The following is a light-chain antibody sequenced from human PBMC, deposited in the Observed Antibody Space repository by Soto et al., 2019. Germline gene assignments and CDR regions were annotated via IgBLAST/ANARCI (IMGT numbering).Light chain of an antibody. CDR2: AAS. CDR1: QDIRKD. V-gene: IGKV1-6*01. Sequence: AIQMTQSPPSVSAAVGDTVTITCRASQDIRKDLGWYQQKPGKAPKLLIYAASNLQTGVPSRFGGSGSGTDFTLTISGLQPEDFAAYYCLQDNDYPLTFGGGTKVAIK. CDR3: LQDNDYPLT. J-gene: IGKJ4*01.